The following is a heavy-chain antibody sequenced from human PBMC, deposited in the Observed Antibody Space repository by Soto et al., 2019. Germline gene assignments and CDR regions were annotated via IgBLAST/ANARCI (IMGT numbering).Heavy chain of an antibody. CDR2: IIPIFGTA. CDR3: ARVTGVYCSSTSCYNDGYYYYGMDV. J-gene: IGHJ6*02. D-gene: IGHD2-2*02. V-gene: IGHV1-69*13. CDR1: GGTFSRYA. Sequence: SVKVSCKASGGTFSRYAISWVRQAPGPGLEWMGGIIPIFGTANYAQKFQGRVTITADESTSTAYMELSSLRSEDTAVYYCARVTGVYCSSTSCYNDGYYYYGMDVWGQGTTVTVSS.